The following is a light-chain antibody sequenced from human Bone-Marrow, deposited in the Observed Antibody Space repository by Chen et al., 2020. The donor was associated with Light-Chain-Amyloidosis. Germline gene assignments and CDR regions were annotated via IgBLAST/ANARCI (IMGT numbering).Light chain of an antibody. J-gene: IGKJ2*01. CDR1: QSVSSN. CDR3: QQYDTWPPYT. V-gene: IGKV3-15*01. CDR2: GAS. Sequence: EIVMTQSPATLSVSPGARATLSCRASQSVSSNLAWNQQKPGQAPRLLIYGASTRATGIPARISGSGSGTEFTLTISSLQSEDSAVYCCQQYDTWPPYTFGQGTKLEIK.